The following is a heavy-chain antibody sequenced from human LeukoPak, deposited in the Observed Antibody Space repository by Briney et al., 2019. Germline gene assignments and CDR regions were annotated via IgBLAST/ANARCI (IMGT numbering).Heavy chain of an antibody. J-gene: IGHJ4*02. CDR3: ARPIDY. V-gene: IGHV4-59*01. Sequence: SETLSLTCTVSGGSINSYYWSWIRQPPGKGLEWIGYIYYSGSTNYSPSLKSRVTISVDTSKNQFSLKMSSVTAADTAVYYCARPIDYWGQGTLVTVSS. CDR2: IYYSGST. CDR1: GGSINSYY.